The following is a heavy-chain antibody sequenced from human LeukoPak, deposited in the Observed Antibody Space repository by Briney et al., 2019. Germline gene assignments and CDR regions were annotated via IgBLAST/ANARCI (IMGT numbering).Heavy chain of an antibody. V-gene: IGHV4-59*08. CDR2: IYYSGST. D-gene: IGHD6-13*01. CDR1: GGSFSGYY. J-gene: IGHJ4*02. Sequence: SETLSLTCAVYGGSFSGYYWSWIRQPPGKGMEWIGYIYYSGSTNYNPSLKSRVTISVDTSKNQFSLKLSSVTAADTAVYYCASGIAAAGRFGYWGQGTLVTVSS. CDR3: ASGIAAAGRFGY.